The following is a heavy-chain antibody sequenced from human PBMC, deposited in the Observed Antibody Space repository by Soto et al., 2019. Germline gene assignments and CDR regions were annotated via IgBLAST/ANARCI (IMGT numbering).Heavy chain of an antibody. CDR1: GFSLSTSGVG. J-gene: IGHJ4*02. V-gene: IGHV2-5*01. Sequence: SGPTLVNPTQTLTLTCTLSGFSLSTSGVGVGWIRQPPGKALEWLALIYWNYDKRYTPSLKNRLTITKDTSKNRVVLTLTNMDPVDTATYYCAHSPFYESSGYPDYWGKGNLVTVSS. CDR3: AHSPFYESSGYPDY. CDR2: IYWNYDK. D-gene: IGHD3-22*01.